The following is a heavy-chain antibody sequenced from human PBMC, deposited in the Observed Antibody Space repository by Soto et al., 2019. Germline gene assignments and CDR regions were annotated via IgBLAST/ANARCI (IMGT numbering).Heavy chain of an antibody. CDR1: GFTFSNAW. J-gene: IGHJ4*02. D-gene: IGHD1-26*01. V-gene: IGHV3-15*01. CDR3: TTAFIVGARGSSDY. CDR2: IKSKTDGGTT. Sequence: PGGSLRLSCAASGFTFSNAWMSWVRQAPGKGLEWVGRIKSKTDGGTTDYAAPVKGRFTISRDDSKNTLYLQMNSLKTEDTAVYYCTTAFIVGARGSSDYWGQGTLVTVPQ.